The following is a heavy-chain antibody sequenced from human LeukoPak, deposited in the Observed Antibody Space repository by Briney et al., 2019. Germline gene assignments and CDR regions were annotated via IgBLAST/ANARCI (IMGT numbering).Heavy chain of an antibody. Sequence: GGSLRLSCAASGFTFTSCAMSWVRQAPGKGLAWVSTISGSGDTTYYADSVKGRFTISRDNSKNTLYLQMNSLRAEDTAIYYCAKESPHFDYWGQGTLVTVSS. J-gene: IGHJ4*02. V-gene: IGHV3-23*01. CDR3: AKESPHFDY. CDR2: ISGSGDTT. CDR1: GFTFTSCA.